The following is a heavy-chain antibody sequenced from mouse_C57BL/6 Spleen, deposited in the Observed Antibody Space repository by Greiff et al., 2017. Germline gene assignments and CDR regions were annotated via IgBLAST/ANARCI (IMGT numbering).Heavy chain of an antibody. CDR3: ARLGGYFDY. D-gene: IGHD4-1*01. J-gene: IGHJ2*01. Sequence: QVQLQQSGPELVKPGASVKISCKASGYSFTSYYIHWVKQRPGQGLAWIGWIYPGSGNTKYNEKFKGKATLTADTSSSTAYMQLSSLTSEDSAVYYCARLGGYFDYWGQGTTLTVSS. CDR1: GYSFTSYY. CDR2: IYPGSGNT. V-gene: IGHV1-66*01.